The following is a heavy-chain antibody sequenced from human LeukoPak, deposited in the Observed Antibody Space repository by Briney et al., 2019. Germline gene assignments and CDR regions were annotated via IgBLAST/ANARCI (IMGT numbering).Heavy chain of an antibody. CDR2: IYYSGST. J-gene: IGHJ4*02. CDR1: GGSMSTYY. Sequence: SETLSLTCTVSGGSMSTYYWSWIRQSPGKGLEWIGYIYYSGSTSYNPSLKSRLTISIDTSKTQFYLKLSSVTAADTAVYYCARVVYSGSWGYFDYWGQGILVSVSS. CDR3: ARVVYSGSWGYFDY. V-gene: IGHV4-59*01. D-gene: IGHD3-10*01.